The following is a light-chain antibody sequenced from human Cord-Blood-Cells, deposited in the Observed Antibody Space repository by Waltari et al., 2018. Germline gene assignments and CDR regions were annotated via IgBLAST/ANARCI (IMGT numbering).Light chain of an antibody. CDR1: SSNIGSNT. J-gene: IGLJ2*01. V-gene: IGLV1-44*01. CDR2: SNN. Sequence: QSVLTQPPSASGTPGQRVTISCSGSSSNIGSNTVNWYQQLPGTAPKLLIYSNNRRPSGVPDRFSGSKSGTSASLAISGFQSEDEADYYCAAWDDSLNGVVFGGGTKLTVL. CDR3: AAWDDSLNGVV.